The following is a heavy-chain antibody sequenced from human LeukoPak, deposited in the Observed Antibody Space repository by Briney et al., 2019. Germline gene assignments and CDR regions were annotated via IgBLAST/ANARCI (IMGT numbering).Heavy chain of an antibody. CDR3: TRLSRYGNRWYYVDY. V-gene: IGHV3-72*01. D-gene: IGHD6-13*01. Sequence: AGGSRSLSFAASGFSFSILPMPWVGQPQGKGLKWVGRIKNKANSYTTLYAASVKGRFTISRDDSKNSLYLQMNSLKTEDTAVYYCTRLSRYGNRWYYVDYWGQGTLVTVSS. CDR2: IKNKANSYTT. CDR1: GFSFSILP. J-gene: IGHJ4*02.